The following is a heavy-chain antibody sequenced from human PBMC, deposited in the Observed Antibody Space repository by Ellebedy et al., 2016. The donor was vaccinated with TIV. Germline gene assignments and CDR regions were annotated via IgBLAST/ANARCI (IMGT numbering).Heavy chain of an antibody. D-gene: IGHD2-2*03. J-gene: IGHJ4*02. Sequence: GESLKISCAASGFSFRTYGMNWVRQAPGKGLEWLSYITSTSDTKYYADSVKGRFTISRDDAKNSLYLQMSSLRDEDTAVYYCARAWTMDYWGQGTLVTVSS. CDR3: ARAWTMDY. V-gene: IGHV3-48*02. CDR1: GFSFRTYG. CDR2: ITSTSDTK.